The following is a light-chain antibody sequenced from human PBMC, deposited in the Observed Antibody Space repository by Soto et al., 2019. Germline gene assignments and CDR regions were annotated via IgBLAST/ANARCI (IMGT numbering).Light chain of an antibody. J-gene: IGKJ1*01. CDR3: QQRHNGPRT. CDR1: QSVSKY. V-gene: IGKV3-11*01. CDR2: NAS. Sequence: EIVLTQSPATLSLSPGERATLSCRASQSVSKYLAWYQQKPGQAPRLLIYNASNRATGIPVRFSGSGSGTDFTLTISSLEPEDFAVYYGQQRHNGPRTFGQGTKVEI.